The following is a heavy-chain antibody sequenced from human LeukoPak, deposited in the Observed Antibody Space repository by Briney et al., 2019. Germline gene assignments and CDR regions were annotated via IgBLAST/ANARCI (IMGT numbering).Heavy chain of an antibody. CDR1: GDSVSSNNAA. D-gene: IGHD6-19*01. Sequence: SQTLSLTCAISGDSVSSNNAAWNWIRQSPSRGLEWLGRTYYRSKWYNDCAVSVKSRIAINSDTSKNQFSLQLNSVTLEDTAMYYCARDPTSGWPRGSFDPWGQGTLVIVSS. CDR3: ARDPTSGWPRGSFDP. V-gene: IGHV6-1*01. CDR2: TYYRSKWYN. J-gene: IGHJ5*02.